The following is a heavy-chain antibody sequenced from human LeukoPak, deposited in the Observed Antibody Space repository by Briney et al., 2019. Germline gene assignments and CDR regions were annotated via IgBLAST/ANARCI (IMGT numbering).Heavy chain of an antibody. Sequence: GASVKVSCKASGYTFTSYGISWVRQAPGQGLEWMGWISAYNGNTNYAQKLQGRVTMTTDTSTSTAYMELRSLRSDDTAVYYCARDVITLRLDYYYYYGMDVWGQGTTVTVSS. D-gene: IGHD3-16*01. CDR2: ISAYNGNT. J-gene: IGHJ6*02. CDR3: ARDVITLRLDYYYYYGMDV. CDR1: GYTFTSYG. V-gene: IGHV1-18*01.